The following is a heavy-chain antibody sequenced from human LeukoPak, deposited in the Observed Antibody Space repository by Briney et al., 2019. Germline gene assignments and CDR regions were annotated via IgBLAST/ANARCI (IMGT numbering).Heavy chain of an antibody. V-gene: IGHV3-7*01. D-gene: IGHD3-10*01. CDR1: GFRFSNSW. Sequence: GGSLRLSCAASGFRFSNSWMTWVRQAPGKGLEWVANIKQDESEKYYVDSVKGRFTISRDNAKNTLYLQMNSLRAEDTALYYCASLLWFGESLPNWFDSWGQGTLVTVSS. CDR2: IKQDESEK. CDR3: ASLLWFGESLPNWFDS. J-gene: IGHJ5*01.